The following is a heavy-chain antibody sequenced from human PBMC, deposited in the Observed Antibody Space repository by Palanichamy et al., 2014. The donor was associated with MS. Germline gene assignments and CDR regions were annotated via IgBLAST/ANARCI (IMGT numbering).Heavy chain of an antibody. J-gene: IGHJ5*02. Sequence: QVQLVQSGAEVEKPGASVKVSCKASGYTFTSYGISWVRQAPGQGLEWMGWIGAYNGDTTYAQNFQGRITMTTDTSTTTAYMEVRNLKPDDTAVYYCARAISSTWYKTWLDPWGQGTLVAVSS. CDR2: IGAYNGDT. V-gene: IGHV1-18*01. CDR1: GYTFTSYG. CDR3: ARAISSTWYKTWLDP. D-gene: IGHD6-13*01.